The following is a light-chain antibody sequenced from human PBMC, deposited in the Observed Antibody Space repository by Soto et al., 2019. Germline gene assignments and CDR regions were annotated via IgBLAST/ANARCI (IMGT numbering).Light chain of an antibody. J-gene: IGKJ4*01. CDR1: QSISSY. Sequence: DIPMTQSPSSLSASVGDSVTITCRASQSISSYLNWYQQKPGKAPKLMIYAAYSLQSGVPSRFSGSGSGTDFTLTIISLQPEDFATYYCQQCYITPLTVGGGTEVEIK. V-gene: IGKV1-39*01. CDR3: QQCYITPLT. CDR2: AAY.